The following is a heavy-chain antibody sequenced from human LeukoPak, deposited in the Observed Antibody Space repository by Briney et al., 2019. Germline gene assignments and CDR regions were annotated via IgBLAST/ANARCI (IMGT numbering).Heavy chain of an antibody. CDR3: ASLSRYCSSTSCYLS. J-gene: IGHJ4*02. V-gene: IGHV5-10-1*01. CDR2: IDPSDSYT. D-gene: IGHD2-2*01. CDR1: GYSFTSYW. Sequence: GESLRISCKGSGYSFTSYWISWVRQMPGKGREWMGRIDPSDSYTNYSPSFQGHVTISADKSISTAYLQWSSLKASDTAMYYCASLSRYCSSTSCYLSWGQGTLVTVSS.